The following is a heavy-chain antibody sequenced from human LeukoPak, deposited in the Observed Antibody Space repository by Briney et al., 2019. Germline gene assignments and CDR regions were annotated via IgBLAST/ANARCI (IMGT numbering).Heavy chain of an antibody. V-gene: IGHV3-7*01. J-gene: IGHJ5*02. CDR2: IKQDGSEK. Sequence: GGSLRLSCAASGFTFSSYWMSWVRQAPGKGLEWVANIKQDGSEKYYVDSVKGRFTISRDNAKNSLYLQMNSLRAEDTAVYYCARDLPGGWYRLYHWFDPWGQGTLVTVSS. D-gene: IGHD6-19*01. CDR1: GFTFSSYW. CDR3: ARDLPGGWYRLYHWFDP.